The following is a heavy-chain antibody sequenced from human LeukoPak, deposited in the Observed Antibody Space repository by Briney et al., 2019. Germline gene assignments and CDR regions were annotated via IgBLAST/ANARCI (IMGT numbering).Heavy chain of an antibody. CDR3: AIADPGVGWYAVRGLY. CDR1: GFTFSSYA. V-gene: IGHV3-30-3*01. D-gene: IGHD6-19*01. CDR2: ISYDGSNK. J-gene: IGHJ4*02. Sequence: GRSLRLSCAASGFTFSSYAMHWVRQAPGKGLEWVAVISYDGSNKYYADSVKGRFTISRDNSKNTLYLQMNSLRAEDTAVYYCAIADPGVGWYAVRGLYWGQGTLVTVSS.